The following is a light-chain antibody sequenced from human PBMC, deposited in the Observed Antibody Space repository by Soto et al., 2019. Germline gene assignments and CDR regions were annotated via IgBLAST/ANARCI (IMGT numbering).Light chain of an antibody. J-gene: IGKJ1*01. Sequence: EIVLTQSPATLSLSPGERATLSCRTSQSVSGYLAWYQQKPGQAPRLLIYDASTRDTGVPTRFSGSGSGTEFTLTISSLQSEDFAVYYCQQYNDWPRTFGQGTKVDIK. CDR2: DAS. CDR3: QQYNDWPRT. V-gene: IGKV3D-15*01. CDR1: QSVSGY.